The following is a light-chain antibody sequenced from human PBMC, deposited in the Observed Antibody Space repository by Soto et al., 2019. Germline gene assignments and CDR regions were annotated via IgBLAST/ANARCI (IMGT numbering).Light chain of an antibody. CDR1: SSDVGGYNY. J-gene: IGLJ2*01. CDR2: EVN. CDR3: SSYAGSNNLV. Sequence: QSALTQPPSAPGSPGQSVTISCTGTSSDVGGYNYVSWFQQHPGKAPKLMIYEVNKRPSGVPDRFSGSKSGNTASLTVSGLQAEDEADYYCSSYAGSNNLVFGGGTKLTVL. V-gene: IGLV2-8*01.